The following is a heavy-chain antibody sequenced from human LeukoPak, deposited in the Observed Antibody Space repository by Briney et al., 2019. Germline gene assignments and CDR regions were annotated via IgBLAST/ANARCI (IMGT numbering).Heavy chain of an antibody. CDR1: GFTVSSNY. D-gene: IGHD6-13*01. J-gene: IGHJ4*02. V-gene: IGHV3-66*01. Sequence: PGGSLRLSCAASGFTVSSNYMSWVRQAPGKGLEWVSVIYSSANTYYADSVKGRFTISRDNSKNTLYLQMNSLRAEDTAVYYCAKDSYSKGDFWGQGVLVTVSS. CDR3: AKDSYSKGDF. CDR2: IYSSANT.